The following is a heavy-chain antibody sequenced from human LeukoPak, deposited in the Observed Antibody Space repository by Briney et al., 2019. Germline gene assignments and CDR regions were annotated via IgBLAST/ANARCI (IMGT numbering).Heavy chain of an antibody. V-gene: IGHV3-15*01. J-gene: IGHJ3*02. D-gene: IGHD3-22*01. CDR2: IKRKIDGGTT. Sequence: GGSLRLSCAASGFTFSSYWMSWVRQAPGKGLEWVGRIKRKIDGGTTDYAAPVKGRFTISRDDSKNTLYLQMNSLKTEDTAVYYCTTDTRDYYDSSGYYYVDDAFDIWGQGTMVTVSS. CDR1: GFTFSSYW. CDR3: TTDTRDYYDSSGYYYVDDAFDI.